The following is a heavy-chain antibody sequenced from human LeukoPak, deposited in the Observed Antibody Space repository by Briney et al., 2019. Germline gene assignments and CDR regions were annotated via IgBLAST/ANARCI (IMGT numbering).Heavy chain of an antibody. J-gene: IGHJ5*02. CDR3: GRCSSGSYNWFDP. CDR2: MYYSGNT. D-gene: IGHD1-26*01. V-gene: IGHV4-39*01. Sequence: PSETLSLTCTVSGGSISSSSYYWAWIRQPPGKGLEWIGSMYYSGNTYYNPSLKSRVTISADTSKNQFSMKLSSVTAADTAVYNCGRCSSGSYNWFDPWGQGTLVTVSS. CDR1: GGSISSSSYY.